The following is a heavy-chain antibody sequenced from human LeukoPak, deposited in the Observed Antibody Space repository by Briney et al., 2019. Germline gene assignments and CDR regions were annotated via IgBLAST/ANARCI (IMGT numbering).Heavy chain of an antibody. Sequence: GGSLRLSCATSGFTFSSFEMNWVRQAPGKGLEWVSYISSTGNTIYYADSVKGRFTISRDNAKSSLYLRMNSLRAEDTAVYYCAKDSSGNFIPDYFDYWGQGTLVTVSS. CDR3: AKDSSGNFIPDYFDY. CDR1: GFTFSSFE. J-gene: IGHJ4*02. V-gene: IGHV3-48*03. CDR2: ISSTGNTI. D-gene: IGHD3-10*01.